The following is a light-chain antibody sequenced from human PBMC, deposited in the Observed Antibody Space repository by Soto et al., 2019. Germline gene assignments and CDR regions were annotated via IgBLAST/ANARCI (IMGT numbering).Light chain of an antibody. J-gene: IGKJ4*01. CDR1: QTVSSS. V-gene: IGKV3-15*01. CDR3: QQFNNWPLT. Sequence: EILMTQSPATLSVSPGGRATLSCRASQTVSSSLAWYQQKPGQAPRLLIYGASTRATGIPARLSGSGSGTEFTLSISSLQSEDFAVYYCQQFNNWPLTFGGGTKVEIK. CDR2: GAS.